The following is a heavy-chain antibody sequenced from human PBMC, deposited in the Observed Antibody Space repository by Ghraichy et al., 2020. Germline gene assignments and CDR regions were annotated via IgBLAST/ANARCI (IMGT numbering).Heavy chain of an antibody. Sequence: SETLSLTCTVSGGSISSSSYYWGWIRQPPGKGLEWIGSIYYSGSTYYNPSLKSRVTISVDTSKNQFSLKLSPVTAADTAVYYCARRDDYGDYVYWYFDLWGRGTLVTVSS. CDR3: ARRDDYGDYVYWYFDL. CDR1: GGSISSSSYY. J-gene: IGHJ2*01. D-gene: IGHD4-17*01. V-gene: IGHV4-39*01. CDR2: IYYSGST.